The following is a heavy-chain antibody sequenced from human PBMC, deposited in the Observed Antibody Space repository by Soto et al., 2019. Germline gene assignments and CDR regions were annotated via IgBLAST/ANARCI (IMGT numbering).Heavy chain of an antibody. Sequence: PSATLSLTCAGSGYSISSGYYWGWIRQPPGKGLEWIGSIYHSGSTYYNPSLKSRVTISVDTSKNQFSLKLSSVTAADTAVYYCARQQDSSSASLGANYYGMDVWGQGTTVTVSS. CDR2: IYHSGST. V-gene: IGHV4-38-2*01. J-gene: IGHJ6*02. CDR3: ARQQDSSSASLGANYYGMDV. CDR1: GYSISSGYY. D-gene: IGHD6-6*01.